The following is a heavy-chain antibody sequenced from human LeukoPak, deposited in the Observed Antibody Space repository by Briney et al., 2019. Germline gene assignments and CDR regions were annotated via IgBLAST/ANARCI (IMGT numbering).Heavy chain of an antibody. D-gene: IGHD3-10*01. CDR3: AKAKSGTMVRGVLDY. J-gene: IGHJ4*02. CDR1: GFTFSNYG. Sequence: GGSLRLSCAASGFTFSNYGMNWVRQAPGKGLEWVSALSSSGGSTYYADSVKGRFTISRDNSKNTLYLQMNSLRAEDTAVYYCAKAKSGTMVRGVLDYWGQGTLVTVSS. CDR2: LSSSGGST. V-gene: IGHV3-23*01.